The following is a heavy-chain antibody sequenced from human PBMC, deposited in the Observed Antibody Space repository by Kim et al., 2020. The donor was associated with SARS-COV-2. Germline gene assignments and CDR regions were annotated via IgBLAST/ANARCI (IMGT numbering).Heavy chain of an antibody. CDR3: ARDIRGRYYGSGTHFDY. D-gene: IGHD3-10*01. V-gene: IGHV3-30*04. CDR1: GFTFSSYA. J-gene: IGHJ4*01. CDR2: ISYDGSNK. Sequence: GGSLTLSCAASGFTFSSYAMHWVRQAPGKGLEWVAVISYDGSNKYYADSVKGRFTISRDNSKNTLYLQMNSLRAEDTAVYYCARDIRGRYYGSGTHFDY.